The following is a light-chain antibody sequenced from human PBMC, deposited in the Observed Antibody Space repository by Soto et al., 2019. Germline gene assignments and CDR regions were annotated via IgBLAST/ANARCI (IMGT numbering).Light chain of an antibody. CDR2: DAS. CDR3: QQYNTYPLS. V-gene: IGKV1-5*01. CDR1: QSIGKW. Sequence: DIQMTQSPSTLSASVGDRVIITCRASQSIGKWLAWYQQRPGKAPKLLIYDASNLESGVPSRFSGSTSGTEFTLIVSSLQPDDFATYYCQQYNTYPLSFGGGTKVEIK. J-gene: IGKJ4*01.